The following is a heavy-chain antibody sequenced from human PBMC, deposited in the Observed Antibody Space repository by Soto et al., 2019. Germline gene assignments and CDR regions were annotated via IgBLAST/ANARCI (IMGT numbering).Heavy chain of an antibody. CDR1: GGSISSGGYH. CDR2: IYYSGSP. D-gene: IGHD4-17*01. Sequence: QVQLQESGPGLVKPSQTLSLTCSVSGGSISSGGYHWSWIRQHPGKGLEWIGYIYYSGSPYYNPSLKGRVTRAVDTSKNQCSLRVSSVTAADTAVYYCARGLNDYGDYGWFDPWGQGTLVTVSS. CDR3: ARGLNDYGDYGWFDP. V-gene: IGHV4-31*03. J-gene: IGHJ5*02.